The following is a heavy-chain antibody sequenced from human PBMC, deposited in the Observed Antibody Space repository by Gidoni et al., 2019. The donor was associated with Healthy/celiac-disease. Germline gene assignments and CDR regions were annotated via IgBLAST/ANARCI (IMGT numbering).Heavy chain of an antibody. J-gene: IGHJ4*02. CDR2: IRGSGGST. CDR1: GFTFSSYA. V-gene: IGHV3-23*01. D-gene: IGHD3-16*01. CDR3: AKDPLGGPHGAEYYFDY. Sequence: EVQLLESGGGLVQPGGSRRLSCAASGFTFSSYAMSWVRQAPGKGLEWVSAIRGSGGSTYYADSVKGRFTISRDNSKNTLYLQMNSLRAEDTAVYYCAKDPLGGPHGAEYYFDYWGQGTLVTVSS.